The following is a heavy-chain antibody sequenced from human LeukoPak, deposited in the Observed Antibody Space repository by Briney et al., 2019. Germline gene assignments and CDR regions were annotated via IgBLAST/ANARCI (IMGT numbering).Heavy chain of an antibody. CDR1: GFTFSSYG. CDR3: AKDFPQSYSSSWYLSRYFDY. V-gene: IGHV3-30*02. CDR2: IWYDGSNK. Sequence: PGGSLRLSCAASGFTFSSYGMHWVRQAPGKGLEWVAVIWYDGSNKYYADSVKGRFTISRDNSKNTLYLQMNSLRAEDTAVYYCAKDFPQSYSSSWYLSRYFDYWGQGTLVTVSS. D-gene: IGHD6-13*01. J-gene: IGHJ4*02.